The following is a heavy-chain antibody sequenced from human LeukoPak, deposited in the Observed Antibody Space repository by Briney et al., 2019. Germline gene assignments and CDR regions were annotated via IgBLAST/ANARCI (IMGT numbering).Heavy chain of an antibody. Sequence: GGSLRLSCAASGFTFSSYEMNWVRQAPGKGLEWVSGINWNGGSTGYADSVKGRFTISRDNAKNSLYLQMNSLRAEDTAVYYCARDWYNNSDAFDLWGQGTMVTASS. V-gene: IGHV3-20*04. CDR2: INWNGGST. J-gene: IGHJ3*01. CDR3: ARDWYNNSDAFDL. D-gene: IGHD4-11*01. CDR1: GFTFSSYE.